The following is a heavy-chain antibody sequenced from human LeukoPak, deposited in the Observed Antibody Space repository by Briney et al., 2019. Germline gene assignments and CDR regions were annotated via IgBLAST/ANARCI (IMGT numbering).Heavy chain of an antibody. CDR1: GYTFTSYY. Sequence: GASVKVSCKASGYTFTSYYMHWVRQAPGQGLEWMGWINPNSGGTNYAQKFQGRVTMTRDTSISTAYMELSRLRSDDTAVYYCARGRYGDYTPLGYWGQGTLVTVSS. V-gene: IGHV1-2*02. J-gene: IGHJ4*02. D-gene: IGHD4-17*01. CDR3: ARGRYGDYTPLGY. CDR2: INPNSGGT.